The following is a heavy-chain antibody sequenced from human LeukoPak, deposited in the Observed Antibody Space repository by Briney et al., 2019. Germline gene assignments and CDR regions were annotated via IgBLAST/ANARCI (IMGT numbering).Heavy chain of an antibody. V-gene: IGHV3-48*04. Sequence: GGSLRLSCAASGFTFSSYTMNWVRQPPGKGLEWVSNIGTSSTTIYYADSVKGRFTISRDNAKNSLYLQMNSLRAEDTAVYYCARDGGASFGELPFDYWGQGTLVTVSS. D-gene: IGHD3-10*01. CDR2: IGTSSTTI. CDR3: ARDGGASFGELPFDY. J-gene: IGHJ4*02. CDR1: GFTFSSYT.